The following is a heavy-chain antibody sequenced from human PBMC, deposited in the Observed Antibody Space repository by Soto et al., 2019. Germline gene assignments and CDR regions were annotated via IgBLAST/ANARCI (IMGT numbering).Heavy chain of an antibody. CDR3: ASWSNIAALLWFGEPRNWFDP. D-gene: IGHD3-10*01. V-gene: IGHV1-69*12. CDR1: GGTFSSYA. J-gene: IGHJ5*02. CDR2: IIPIFGTA. Sequence: QVQLVQSGAEVKKPESSVKVSCKASGGTFSSYAISWVRQAPGQGLEWMGGIIPIFGTANYAQKFQGRVTITADESPSTAYMELSSLRSEDTAVYYCASWSNIAALLWFGEPRNWFDPWGHGTLVTVSS.